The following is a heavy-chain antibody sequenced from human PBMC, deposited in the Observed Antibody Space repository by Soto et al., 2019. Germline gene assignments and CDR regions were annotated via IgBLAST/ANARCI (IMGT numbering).Heavy chain of an antibody. Sequence: GESLKISCNGSGYSFSNYWIGWVRQMPGKGLEWMGIIYPGDSDTRYSPSFQGQVTISADKSISTAYLQWSSLKASDTAIFYCARDRISLIRGVPHYDGIAVWGQGTTVTVSS. CDR1: GYSFSNYW. V-gene: IGHV5-51*01. CDR3: ARDRISLIRGVPHYDGIAV. CDR2: IYPGDSDT. J-gene: IGHJ6*02. D-gene: IGHD3-10*01.